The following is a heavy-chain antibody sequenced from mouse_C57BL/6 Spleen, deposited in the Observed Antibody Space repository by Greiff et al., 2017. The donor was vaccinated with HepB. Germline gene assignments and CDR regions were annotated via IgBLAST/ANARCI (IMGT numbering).Heavy chain of an antibody. Sequence: VQLPQSGAELVTPGASVPLSCPSSGSTFPAYPLHWFHPISFPCLDFILCFYPLFGSIKYNEKFKDKATLTADKSSSTVYMELSRLTSEDSAVYFCARHEEMGNYEDYAMDYWGQGTSVTVSS. J-gene: IGHJ4*01. V-gene: IGHV1-62-2*01. CDR3: ARHEEMGNYEDYAMDY. D-gene: IGHD2-1*01. CDR1: GSTFPAYP. CDR2: FYPLFGSI.